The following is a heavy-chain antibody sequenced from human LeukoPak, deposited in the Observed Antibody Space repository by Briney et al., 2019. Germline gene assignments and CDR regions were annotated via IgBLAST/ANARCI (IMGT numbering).Heavy chain of an antibody. CDR3: AREVYSYALDALDL. J-gene: IGHJ3*01. CDR1: GFRFNNYA. Sequence: GGSLRLSCAASGFRFNNYAMHWVRQLPGTGLEWVAVISMDGIQEYYADSVKGRFSISRDNSKNTLYLQMNSLRSEDTAVYYCAREVYSYALDALDLWGQGTMVTVSS. CDR2: ISMDGIQE. V-gene: IGHV3-30*04. D-gene: IGHD5-18*01.